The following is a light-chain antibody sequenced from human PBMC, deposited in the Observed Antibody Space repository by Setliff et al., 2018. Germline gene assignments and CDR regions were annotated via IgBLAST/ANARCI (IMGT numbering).Light chain of an antibody. CDR1: HRDVGKYNL. J-gene: IGLJ1*01. CDR3: CSYAGGSTVA. V-gene: IGLV2-23*02. CDR2: DFI. Sequence: QSALTQPASVSGSPGQSITISCTGTHRDVGKYNLVSWYQQHPGKAPKLILYDFITRPSGVSDRFSGSKSANTASLTISGLQAEDEADYYCCSYAGGSTVAFGGGTKVTVL.